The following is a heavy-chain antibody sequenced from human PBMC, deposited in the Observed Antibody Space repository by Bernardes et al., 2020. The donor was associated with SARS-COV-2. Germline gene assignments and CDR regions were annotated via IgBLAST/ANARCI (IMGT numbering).Heavy chain of an antibody. Sequence: SLRLSCAASRFTFSSYTMYWVRQAPGKGLEWVALMSYDGSNKYYADSVKGRFTISRDNSKNTLYLQMNSLRAEDTAVYYCARDRERLVRYYYYGMDVWGQGTTVTVSS. D-gene: IGHD6-19*01. J-gene: IGHJ6*02. V-gene: IGHV3-30-3*01. CDR2: MSYDGSNK. CDR3: ARDRERLVRYYYYGMDV. CDR1: RFTFSSYT.